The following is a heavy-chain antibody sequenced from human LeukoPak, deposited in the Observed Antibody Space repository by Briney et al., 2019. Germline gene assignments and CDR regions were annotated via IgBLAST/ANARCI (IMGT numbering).Heavy chain of an antibody. V-gene: IGHV4-30-4*07. D-gene: IGHD6-6*01. CDR1: GGSISSGCYC. CDR2: IDYSGST. CDR3: ASHSSSLNDAFDI. J-gene: IGHJ3*02. Sequence: PSETLSLTCAVSGGSISSGCYCWSWIRQPPGKGLEWLGYIDYSGSTYYNLSLKSPVTISGDTSKNQFSLKLSSVTAADTAVYYCASHSSSLNDAFDIWGQGTMVTVSS.